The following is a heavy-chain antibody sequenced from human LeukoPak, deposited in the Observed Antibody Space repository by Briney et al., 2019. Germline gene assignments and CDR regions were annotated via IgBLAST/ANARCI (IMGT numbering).Heavy chain of an antibody. D-gene: IGHD6-19*01. CDR2: IYSGGST. CDR3: ARSSEYSSGWSLFDY. V-gene: IGHV3-53*01. CDR1: GFTVSSNY. J-gene: IGHJ4*02. Sequence: GGSLRLSCAASGFTVSSNYMSWVRQAPGKGLEWVSAIYSGGSTYYADSVKGRFTISRDNSKNTLYLQMNSLRAEDTAVYYCARSSEYSSGWSLFDYWGQGTLVTVSS.